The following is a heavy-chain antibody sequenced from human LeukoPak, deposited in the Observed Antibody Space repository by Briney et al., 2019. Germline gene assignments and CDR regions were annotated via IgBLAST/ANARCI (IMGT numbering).Heavy chain of an antibody. D-gene: IGHD3-22*01. CDR2: IYTSGST. V-gene: IGHV4-61*02. Sequence: PSETLSLTCTVSGGSISSGSYYWSWIRQPAGKGLEWIGRIYTSGSTNYNPSLKSRVTISVDTSKNQFSLKLSSVTAADTAVYYCARRTDYYDSSGYTGDAFDIWGQGTMVTVSS. J-gene: IGHJ3*02. CDR3: ARRTDYYDSSGYTGDAFDI. CDR1: GGSISSGSYY.